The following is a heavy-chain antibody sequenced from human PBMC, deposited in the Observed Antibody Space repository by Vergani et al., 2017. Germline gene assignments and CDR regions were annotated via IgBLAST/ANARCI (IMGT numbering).Heavy chain of an antibody. CDR2: IYYSGST. CDR3: ARSSSWYGQFDY. V-gene: IGHV4-59*01. CDR1: GGSISSYY. J-gene: IGHJ4*02. Sequence: QVQLQESGPGLVKPSETLSLTCTVSGGSISSYYWSWIRQPPGKGLEWIGYIYYSGSTYYNPSLKSRVTISVDTSKNQFSLKLSSVTAADTAVYYCARSSSWYGQFDYWGQGTLVTVSS. D-gene: IGHD6-13*01.